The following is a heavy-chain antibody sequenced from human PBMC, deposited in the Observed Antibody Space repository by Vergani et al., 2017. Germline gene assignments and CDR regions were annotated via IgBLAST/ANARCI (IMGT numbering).Heavy chain of an antibody. J-gene: IGHJ6*02. CDR2: ISGSGGST. CDR1: GFTFNHYA. Sequence: EVQLLESGGDLVQPGGSLRLPCAASGFTFNHYAMNWVRQAPGKGLEWVSGISGSGGSTYYAGSVKGRFTISRDSSKNTLYLQMNSLSAGDTAVYYWAKANPRNSGYDYLYYYHAMDVWGQGTTVTVSS. CDR3: AKANPRNSGYDYLYYYHAMDV. D-gene: IGHD5-12*01. V-gene: IGHV3-23*01.